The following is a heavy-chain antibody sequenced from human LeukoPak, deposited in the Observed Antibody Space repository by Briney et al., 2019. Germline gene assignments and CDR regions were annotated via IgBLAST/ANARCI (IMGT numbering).Heavy chain of an antibody. CDR3: ASGYDSSGKQYDY. J-gene: IGHJ4*02. CDR2: IYSGGST. V-gene: IGHV3-53*01. Sequence: GGSLRLSCAASGFTVSSNYMSWVRQAPGKGLEWVSVIYSGGSTYYADSVKGRFTISRDNSKSTLYLQMNSLRAEDTAVYYCASGYDSSGKQYDYWGQGTLVTVSS. D-gene: IGHD3-22*01. CDR1: GFTVSSNY.